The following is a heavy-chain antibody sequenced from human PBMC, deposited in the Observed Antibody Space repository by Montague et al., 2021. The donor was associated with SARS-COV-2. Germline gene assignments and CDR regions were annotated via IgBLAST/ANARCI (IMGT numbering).Heavy chain of an antibody. Sequence: GAISGDSVSSNIATWNWIRQSPSRGLEWLGRTYYRSKWYNDYAVSVKSRVIINPDTSNNRISLQLNSVTPEDTAVYYCARAYCGGDCYFYWYFDLWSRGTLVTVSS. CDR1: GDSVSSNIAT. CDR3: ARAYCGGDCYFYWYFDL. CDR2: TYYRSKWYN. D-gene: IGHD2-21*02. J-gene: IGHJ2*01. V-gene: IGHV6-1*01.